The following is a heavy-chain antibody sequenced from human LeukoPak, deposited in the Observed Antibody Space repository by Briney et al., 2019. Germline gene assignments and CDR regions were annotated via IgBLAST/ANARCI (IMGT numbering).Heavy chain of an antibody. V-gene: IGHV1-8*02. CDR1: GYTLTGYY. Sequence: GASVKVSCKASGYTLTGYYLHWVRQAPGQGLEWMGWMNPNSGNTGYAQKFQGRVTMTRNTSISTAYMELSSLRSEDTAVYYCASWGWFGVPPMDVWGKGTTVTISS. CDR2: MNPNSGNT. D-gene: IGHD3-10*01. J-gene: IGHJ6*03. CDR3: ASWGWFGVPPMDV.